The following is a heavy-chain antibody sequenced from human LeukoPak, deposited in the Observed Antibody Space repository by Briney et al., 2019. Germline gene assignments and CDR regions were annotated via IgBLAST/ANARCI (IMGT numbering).Heavy chain of an antibody. CDR3: ARVADYYDSSGYYTY. CDR1: GYTFTGYY. Sequence: ASVKVSCKASGYTFTGYYMHWVRQAPGQGLEWMGWINPNGGGTNYAQKFQGRVTMTRDTSISTAYMELSRPRSDDTAVYYCARVADYYDSSGYYTYWGQGTLVTVSS. J-gene: IGHJ4*02. CDR2: INPNGGGT. V-gene: IGHV1-2*02. D-gene: IGHD3-22*01.